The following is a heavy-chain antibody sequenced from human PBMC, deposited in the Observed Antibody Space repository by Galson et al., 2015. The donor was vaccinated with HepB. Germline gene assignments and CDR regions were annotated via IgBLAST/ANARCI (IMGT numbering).Heavy chain of an antibody. Sequence: LRLSCAASGFTVSTNYMGWVRPAPGTGLEWVSVSYSGGSTYYAESVKGRFTISRDHSKNTLFLQMTSLRAEDTAFYYCARTWGTYGPSGYFDLWGRGTLVTVSS. CDR2: SYSGGST. CDR3: ARTWGTYGPSGYFDL. CDR1: GFTVSTNY. D-gene: IGHD3-10*01. V-gene: IGHV3-66*02. J-gene: IGHJ2*01.